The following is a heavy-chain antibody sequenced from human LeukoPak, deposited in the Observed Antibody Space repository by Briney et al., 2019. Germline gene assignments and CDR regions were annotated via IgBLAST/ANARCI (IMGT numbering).Heavy chain of an antibody. CDR2: IGISSGNT. D-gene: IGHD1-1*01. J-gene: IGHJ4*02. CDR1: GFPFNDYS. Sequence: GGSLRLSCAASGFPFNDYSMNWVSQAPGKGLEWISYIGISSGNTKYADSVKGRFTISGDNAKNSLYLQMNNLRVEDTAVYYCARDHNYAFDNWGQGTLVTVSS. V-gene: IGHV3-48*04. CDR3: ARDHNYAFDN.